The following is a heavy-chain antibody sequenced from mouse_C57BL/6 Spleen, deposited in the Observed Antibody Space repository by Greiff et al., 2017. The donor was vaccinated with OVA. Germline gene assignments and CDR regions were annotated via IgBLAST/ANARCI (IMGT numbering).Heavy chain of an antibody. J-gene: IGHJ2*01. Sequence: DVMLVESGGGLVKPGGSLKLSCAASGFTFSDYGMHWVRQAPEKGLEWVAYISSGSSTIYYADTVKGRFTISRDHDKNTLFLHMPSLWSDDSSMYYCARNWYGNSSYCAYWGPGTPLTVSS. D-gene: IGHD2-10*02. CDR1: GFTFSDYG. CDR2: ISSGSSTI. V-gene: IGHV5-17*01. CDR3: ARNWYGNSSYCAY.